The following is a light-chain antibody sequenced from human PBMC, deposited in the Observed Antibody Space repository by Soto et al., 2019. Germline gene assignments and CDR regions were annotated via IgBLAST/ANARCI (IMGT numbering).Light chain of an antibody. J-gene: IGLJ3*02. CDR1: SGSVSTSYY. CDR3: VLYMGSGIWV. V-gene: IGLV8-61*01. Sequence: QTVVTQEPSFSVSPGRTVTLTCGLSSGSVSTSYYPSWYQQTPGQAPRTLIYSTNTRSSGVPERFSGSILGNKAALTITGAQADDESDYYWVLYMGSGIWVFGGGTKLTVL. CDR2: STN.